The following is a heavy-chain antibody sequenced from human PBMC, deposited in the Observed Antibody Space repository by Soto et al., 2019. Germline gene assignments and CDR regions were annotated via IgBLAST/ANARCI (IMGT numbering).Heavy chain of an antibody. Sequence: KPSETLSLTCTVSGGSISSGGYYWSWIRQHPGKGLEWIGYIYYSGSTYYNPSLKSRVTISVDTSKNQFSLKLSSVTAADTAVYYCARDSGYSYGYFGSGPPYYGMDVWGQGTTVTVSS. CDR1: GGSISSGGYY. J-gene: IGHJ6*02. CDR2: IYYSGST. V-gene: IGHV4-31*03. CDR3: ARDSGYSYGYFGSGPPYYGMDV. D-gene: IGHD5-18*01.